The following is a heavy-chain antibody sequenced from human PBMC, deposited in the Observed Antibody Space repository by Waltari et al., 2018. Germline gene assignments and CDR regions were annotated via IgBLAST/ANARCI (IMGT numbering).Heavy chain of an antibody. CDR1: GDRVSSNRDA. CDR2: TYYRSKWYN. D-gene: IGHD4-17*01. J-gene: IGHJ4*02. CDR3: ASLYDYGDYVNDY. Sequence: QVQLQQSGPGLVKPSPTLSLTCAISGDRVSSNRDAWYWLRPSPSRGLGWLGRTYYRSKWYNDYAVSVKSRITINTDTSKNQFSLQLNSVTPEDTAVYYCASLYDYGDYVNDYWGQGTLVTVSS. V-gene: IGHV6-1*01.